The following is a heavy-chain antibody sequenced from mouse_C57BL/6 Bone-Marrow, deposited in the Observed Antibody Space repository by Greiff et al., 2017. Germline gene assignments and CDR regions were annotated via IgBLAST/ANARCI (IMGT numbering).Heavy chain of an antibody. Sequence: QVQLQQSGPELARPGASVKISCQAFYTSFTRVHFAIRDPNYWMKWVKQRHGQGLEWIGAFNPGNGDTSYNQKFKGKATLTVDKSSSTAYMQLSSLTSEDSAVYYCAYLSYEVNFDVWGTGTTVTVSS. V-gene: IGHV1-87*01. CDR3: SEDSAVYYCAYLSYEVNFDV. CDR1: YTSFT. CDR2: GQGLEWIG. J-gene: IGHJ1*03. D-gene: IGHD1-1*01.